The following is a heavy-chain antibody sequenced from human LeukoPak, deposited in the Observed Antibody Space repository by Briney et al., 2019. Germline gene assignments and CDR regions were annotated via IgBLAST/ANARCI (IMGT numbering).Heavy chain of an antibody. J-gene: IGHJ5*02. CDR3: ARDNPTQNWFDP. V-gene: IGHV1-18*01. CDR1: GYTFTSYG. Sequence: ASVKVSCKASGYTFTSYGISWVRQAPGQGLEWMGWISAYNGNTNYAQKLQGRVTMTTDTSTSTAYVELRSLRSDDTAVYYCARDNPTQNWFDPWGQGTLVTVSS. CDR2: ISAYNGNT.